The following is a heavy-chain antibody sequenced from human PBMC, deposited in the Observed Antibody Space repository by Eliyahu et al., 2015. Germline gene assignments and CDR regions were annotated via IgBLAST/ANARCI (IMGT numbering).Heavy chain of an antibody. CDR1: GGTFSSYT. CDR2: IIPILCTA. J-gene: IGHJ4*02. CDR3: ARGPETKSAYYYNY. Sequence: QVQLVQSGAEVKKPGSSVRVSCKASGGTFSSYTXDWLRQAPGQGLEWMGGIIPILCTANYAQKFQGRVTITADESTSTAYMELSSLRSEDSAVYYCARGPETKSAYYYNYWGQGTLVTVSS. D-gene: IGHD3-22*01. V-gene: IGHV1-69*01.